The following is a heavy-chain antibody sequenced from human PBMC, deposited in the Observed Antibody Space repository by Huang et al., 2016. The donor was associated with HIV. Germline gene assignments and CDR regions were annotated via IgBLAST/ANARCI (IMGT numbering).Heavy chain of an antibody. CDR2: RNPKSGNV. J-gene: IGHJ3*01. Sequence: QIQLAQSGAEVKKPGASVKVSCKASGYTFTNYDINWVRQASGQGLEWKGWRNPKSGNVGYTKKFQGRVAILRNSSINTSYLEVTSLTSEDTAVYYCARGFGINYNHEAFDVWGQGTMVTVSS. CDR1: GYTFTNYD. D-gene: IGHD3-10*01. V-gene: IGHV1-8*01. CDR3: ARGFGINYNHEAFDV.